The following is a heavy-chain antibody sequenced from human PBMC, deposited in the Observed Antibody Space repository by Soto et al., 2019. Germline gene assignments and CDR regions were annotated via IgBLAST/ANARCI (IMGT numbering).Heavy chain of an antibody. Sequence: VQLVQSGAEVKKPGASVKVSCKASGYTFTSYGISWVRQAPGQGLEWMGWISAYNGNTNYAQKLQGRVTMTTDTSTSTAYMELRSLRSDDTAVYYCARGNLPDRHWGDYYYMDVWGKGTTVTVSS. CDR1: GYTFTSYG. J-gene: IGHJ6*03. CDR2: ISAYNGNT. V-gene: IGHV1-18*01. CDR3: ARGNLPDRHWGDYYYMDV. D-gene: IGHD7-27*01.